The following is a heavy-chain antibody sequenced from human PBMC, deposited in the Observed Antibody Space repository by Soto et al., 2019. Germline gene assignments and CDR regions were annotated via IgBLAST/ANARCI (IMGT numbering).Heavy chain of an antibody. CDR1: GYTFTSYG. Sequence: GASVKVSCKASGYTFTSYGSSWVRQAPGQGLEWMGWISAYNGNTNYAQKLQGRVTMTTDTSTSTAYMELRSLRSDDTAVYYCARDLGYCTNGVCYGDFDYWGQGTLVTVSS. J-gene: IGHJ4*02. V-gene: IGHV1-18*01. CDR3: ARDLGYCTNGVCYGDFDY. D-gene: IGHD2-8*01. CDR2: ISAYNGNT.